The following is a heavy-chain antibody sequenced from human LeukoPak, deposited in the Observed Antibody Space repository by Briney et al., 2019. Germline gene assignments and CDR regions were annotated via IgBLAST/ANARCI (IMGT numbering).Heavy chain of an antibody. J-gene: IGHJ4*02. CDR1: GGSISSYY. D-gene: IGHD3-3*01. Sequence: SETLSLTCTVSGGSISSYYWSWIRQPAGKGLEWIGRIYTSGSTNYNPSLKSRVTMSVDTSKNQFSLRLSSVTAADTAVYYCAREGAYDFWSGYYPFDYWGRGTLVTVSS. CDR3: AREGAYDFWSGYYPFDY. V-gene: IGHV4-4*07. CDR2: IYTSGST.